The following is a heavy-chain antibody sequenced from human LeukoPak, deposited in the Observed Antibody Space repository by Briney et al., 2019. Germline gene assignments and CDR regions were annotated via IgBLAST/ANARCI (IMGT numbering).Heavy chain of an antibody. CDR2: INPSGGST. CDR3: ARGGGDGYNHDYYYGMDV. V-gene: IGHV1-46*01. CDR1: GYTFTSYY. Sequence: ASVKVSCKASGYTFTSYYMHWVRQAPGQGLEWMGIINPSGGSTSYAQKFQGRVTMTRDTSTSTAYMELSSLRSEDTAVYYCARGGGDGYNHDYYYGMDVWGQGTTVTVSS. J-gene: IGHJ6*02. D-gene: IGHD5-24*01.